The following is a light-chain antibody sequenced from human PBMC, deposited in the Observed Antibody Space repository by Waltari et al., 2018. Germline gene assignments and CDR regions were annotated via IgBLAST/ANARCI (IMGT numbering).Light chain of an antibody. J-gene: IGLJ3*02. CDR2: DGS. CDR3: QVWDNGSDHSV. Sequence: SFVLTQPPSVSVAPGKTATNTCGGSNIGTKDVHWYQQKPGLAPLLVVFDGSDRPTGIPERFSGSNSGNTATLTISRVEAGDEADYYCQVWDNGSDHSVFGGGTKVTVL. V-gene: IGLV3-21*03. CDR1: NIGTKD.